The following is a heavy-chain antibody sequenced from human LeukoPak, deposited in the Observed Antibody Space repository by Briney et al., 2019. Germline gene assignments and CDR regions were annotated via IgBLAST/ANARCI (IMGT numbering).Heavy chain of an antibody. CDR3: ARAAAPIAAAGSFSYYYYYYMDV. CDR1: GGTFSSYA. J-gene: IGHJ6*03. CDR2: INTNTGNP. D-gene: IGHD6-13*01. Sequence: EASVKVSCKASGGTFSSYAISWVRQAPGQGLEWMGWINTNTGNPPYAQGFTGRFVFSLDTSVSTAYLQISSLKAEDTAVYYCARAAAPIAAAGSFSYYYYYYMDVWGKGTTVTVSS. V-gene: IGHV7-4-1*02.